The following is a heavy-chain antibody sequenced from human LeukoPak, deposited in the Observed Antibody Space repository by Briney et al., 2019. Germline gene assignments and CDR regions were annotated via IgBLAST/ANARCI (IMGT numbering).Heavy chain of an antibody. CDR1: GGSISSYY. D-gene: IGHD3-3*01. CDR3: ARGPYYDFWSGDPARNWFDP. CDR2: IYTSGST. V-gene: IGHV4-4*07. J-gene: IGHJ5*02. Sequence: SETLSPTCTVSGGSISSYYWSWIRQPAGKGLEWIGRIYTSGSTNYNPSLKSRVTISVDKSKNQFSLKLSSVTAADTAVYYCARGPYYDFWSGDPARNWFDPWGQGTLVTVSS.